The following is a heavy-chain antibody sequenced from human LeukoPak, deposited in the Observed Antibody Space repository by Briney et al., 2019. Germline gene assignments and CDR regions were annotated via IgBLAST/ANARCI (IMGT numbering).Heavy chain of an antibody. J-gene: IGHJ2*01. CDR2: IYYSGST. D-gene: IGHD3-9*01. CDR1: GGSISSYY. CDR3: ARDTVGYDILTGYQMTWYFDL. Sequence: PSETLSLTCTVSGGSISSYYWSWIRQPPGKGPEWIGYIYYSGSTNYNPSLKSRVTISVDTSKNQFSLKLSSVTAADTAVYYCARDTVGYDILTGYQMTWYFDLWGRGTLVTVSS. V-gene: IGHV4-59*01.